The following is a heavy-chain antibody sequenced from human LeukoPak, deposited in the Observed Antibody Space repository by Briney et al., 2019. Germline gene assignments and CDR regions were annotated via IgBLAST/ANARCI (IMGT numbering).Heavy chain of an antibody. CDR3: ARHPPIYSSGWYANWFDP. V-gene: IGHV4-59*08. Sequence: PSETLSLTCTVSGGSISSYYWSWIRQPPGKGLEWIGYIFYSGSTNYNPSLKSRVTISVDTSKNQFSLKLNSVTAADTAVYYCARHPPIYSSGWYANWFDPWGQGTLVTVSS. CDR1: GGSISSYY. D-gene: IGHD6-19*01. J-gene: IGHJ5*02. CDR2: IFYSGST.